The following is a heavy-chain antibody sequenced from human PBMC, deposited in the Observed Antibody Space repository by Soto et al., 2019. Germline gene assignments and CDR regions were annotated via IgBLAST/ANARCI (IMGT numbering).Heavy chain of an antibody. CDR3: ATGGYCSSTSCYNFFDY. CDR2: IYPGDSDT. CDR1: GYSFTSYW. Sequence: GESLKISCKSSGYSFTSYWIGWVRQIPGKGLEWMGIIYPGDSDTRYSPSFQGQVTFSADKSIGTAYLQWSSLKASDTAMYYCATGGYCSSTSCYNFFDYWGQGTLVTVSS. J-gene: IGHJ4*02. V-gene: IGHV5-51*01. D-gene: IGHD2-2*02.